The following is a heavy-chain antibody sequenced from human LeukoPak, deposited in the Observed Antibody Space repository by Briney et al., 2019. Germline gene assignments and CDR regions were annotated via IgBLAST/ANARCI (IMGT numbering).Heavy chain of an antibody. V-gene: IGHV3-48*03. J-gene: IGHJ4*02. Sequence: GGSLRLSCAASGFTFSSYDMNWVRQAPGKGLDWVSYIVSSGSTIYYADSVKGRFTISRDNAKNSLYLQMNSLRADDTGVYFCARVLGASPFDYWGQGTLATVSS. CDR1: GFTFSSYD. CDR3: ARVLGASPFDY. D-gene: IGHD1-26*01. CDR2: IVSSGSTI.